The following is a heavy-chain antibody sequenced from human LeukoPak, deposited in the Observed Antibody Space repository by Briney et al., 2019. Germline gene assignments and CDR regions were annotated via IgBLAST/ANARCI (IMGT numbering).Heavy chain of an antibody. V-gene: IGHV3-11*01. Sequence: PGGSLRLSCAASGFTLTDYYMGWPRHAPGEGLEWVSYISSSGTVIYYGDSVKGRFTIASDNAKKSLYLQMNSLRAEDTAVYYCARDYNCWGQGTLATVSS. CDR3: ARDYNC. CDR1: GFTLTDYY. J-gene: IGHJ4*02. CDR2: ISSSGTVI. D-gene: IGHD3-10*01.